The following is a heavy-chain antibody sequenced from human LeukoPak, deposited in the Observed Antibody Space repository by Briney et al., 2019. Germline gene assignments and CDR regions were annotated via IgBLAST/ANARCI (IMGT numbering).Heavy chain of an antibody. CDR2: IYSGGST. V-gene: IGHV3-53*01. CDR3: AREYCSDGTCYYYYGMDV. D-gene: IGHD2-15*01. J-gene: IGHJ6*02. CDR1: GFTVSSNY. Sequence: GGSLRLSCAASGFTVSSNYMSWVRQAPGKGLEWVSVIYSGGSTYYADSVKGRFIISRDNSKNTLYLQMNSLRAEDTAVYYCAREYCSDGTCYYYYGMDVWGHGTTVTVSS.